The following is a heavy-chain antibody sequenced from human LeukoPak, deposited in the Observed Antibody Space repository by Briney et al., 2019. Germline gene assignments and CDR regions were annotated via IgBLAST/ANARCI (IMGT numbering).Heavy chain of an antibody. Sequence: ASVKVSCKASGYTFTSYAMNWVRQAPGQGLEWMGWINTNTGNPTYAQGFTGRFVFSLDTSVSTAYLQISSLKAEDTAVYYCARVADSSSWYLNWFDPWGQGTLVTVSP. CDR1: GYTFTSYA. V-gene: IGHV7-4-1*02. CDR2: INTNTGNP. J-gene: IGHJ5*02. CDR3: ARVADSSSWYLNWFDP. D-gene: IGHD6-13*01.